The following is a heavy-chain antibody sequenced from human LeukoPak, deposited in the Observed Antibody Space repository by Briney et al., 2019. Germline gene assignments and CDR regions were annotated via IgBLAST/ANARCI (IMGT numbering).Heavy chain of an antibody. J-gene: IGHJ4*02. V-gene: IGHV1-2*02. CDR3: ATIPLIAAAGIDY. D-gene: IGHD6-13*01. Sequence: ASVKVSCMASGYTFTGYYMRWVRQAPGQGLEWMGWINPNSGGTNYAQKFQGRVTMTRDTSISTAYMELSRLRPDDTAVYYCATIPLIAAAGIDYWGQVTLVTVSS. CDR1: GYTFTGYY. CDR2: INPNSGGT.